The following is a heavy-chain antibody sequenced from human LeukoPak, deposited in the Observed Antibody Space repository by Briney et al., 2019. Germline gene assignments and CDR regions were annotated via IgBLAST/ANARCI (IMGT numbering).Heavy chain of an antibody. D-gene: IGHD5-24*01. CDR1: GFTFSTYG. Sequence: GGSLRLSCAASGFTFSTYGMHWVRQAPGKGLEWVAIIWYDGSNKYYADSVKGRFTISRDNSKNTLYLQMNSLRAEDTAVYYCAREDGTYYFDYWGQGTLVTVSS. V-gene: IGHV3-33*01. J-gene: IGHJ4*02. CDR2: IWYDGSNK. CDR3: AREDGTYYFDY.